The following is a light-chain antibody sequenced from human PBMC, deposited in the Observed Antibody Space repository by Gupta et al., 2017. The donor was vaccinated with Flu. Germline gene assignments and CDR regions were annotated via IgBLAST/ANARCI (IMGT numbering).Light chain of an antibody. V-gene: IGKV3-20*01. CDR3: QQDGSSPT. CDR1: QSVSSSY. J-gene: IGKJ4*01. Sequence: DIVLTPSPGTLSLSPGERATLSCRASQSVSSSYLAWYQQKPGQAPRLLIYGASSRATGIPDRFSGSGSGTDFTLTSSRLEAEDFAVYYCQQDGSSPTFGGGTKVEIK. CDR2: GAS.